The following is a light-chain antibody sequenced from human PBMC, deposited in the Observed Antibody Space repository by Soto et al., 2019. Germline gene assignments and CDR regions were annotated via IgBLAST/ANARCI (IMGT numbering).Light chain of an antibody. CDR2: EVS. Sequence: QSALTQPASVSGSPGQSITISCTGTSSDVGGYNYVSWYQQHPGKAPKLMIYEVSNRPSGVSNRFSGSKSGNTASLTISGLQAEAEADYYCSSYTSSSIDYVFGTGTKLTGL. J-gene: IGLJ1*01. V-gene: IGLV2-14*01. CDR3: SSYTSSSIDYV. CDR1: SSDVGGYNY.